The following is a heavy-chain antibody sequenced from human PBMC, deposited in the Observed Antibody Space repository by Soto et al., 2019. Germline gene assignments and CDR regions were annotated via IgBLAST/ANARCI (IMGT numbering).Heavy chain of an antibody. Sequence: PGGSLRLSCTASGFTFGDYAMSWVRQAPGKGLEWVGFIRSKAYGGTTEYAASVKGRFTISRDDSKSIAYLQMNSLKTKDTAVYYCTRERGIVVVPAAPTFYYGMDVWGQGTTVTVSS. CDR3: TRERGIVVVPAAPTFYYGMDV. D-gene: IGHD2-2*01. CDR1: GFTFGDYA. V-gene: IGHV3-49*04. CDR2: IRSKAYGGTT. J-gene: IGHJ6*02.